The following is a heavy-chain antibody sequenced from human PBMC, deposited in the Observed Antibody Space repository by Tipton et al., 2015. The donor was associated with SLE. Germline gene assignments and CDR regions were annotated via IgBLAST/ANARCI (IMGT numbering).Heavy chain of an antibody. Sequence: RSLRLSCAASGFTFSSYGMHWVRQAPGKGLEWVAVIWYDGSNKYYADSVKGRFTISRDNSKNTLYLQMDSLRTEDTAFYYCAKDWLTSSTQYYFDYWGQGTLVTVSS. J-gene: IGHJ4*02. V-gene: IGHV3-33*06. CDR3: AKDWLTSSTQYYFDY. D-gene: IGHD3-16*01. CDR2: IWYDGSNK. CDR1: GFTFSSYG.